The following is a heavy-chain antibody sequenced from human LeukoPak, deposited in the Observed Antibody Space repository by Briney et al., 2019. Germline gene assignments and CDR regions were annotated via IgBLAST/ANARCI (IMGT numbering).Heavy chain of an antibody. CDR3: ARRYSSSQGRYFQH. J-gene: IGHJ1*01. CDR2: INHSGST. D-gene: IGHD6-13*01. CDR1: GGSFNGYY. V-gene: IGHV4-34*01. Sequence: SETLSLTCAVYGGSFNGYYWSWIRQPPGKGLEGIGEINHSGSTNYNPSLKSRVTISVDTSKNQFSLKLSSVTAADTAVYYCARRYSSSQGRYFQHWGQGTLATVSS.